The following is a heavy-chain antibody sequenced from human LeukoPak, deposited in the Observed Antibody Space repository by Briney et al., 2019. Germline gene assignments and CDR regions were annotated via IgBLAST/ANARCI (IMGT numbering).Heavy chain of an antibody. CDR1: GFIFTKYG. CDR2: ISAYNGDT. D-gene: IGHD6-19*01. Sequence: EASVKVSCKASGFIFTKYGINWVRQAPGQGLEWVAWISAYNGDTRYARKFQGRVTLTTDTPTTTAFMELRSLSSDDTAVYYCARDPRNTSGWKTWFDPWGQGTLVTVSS. V-gene: IGHV1-18*01. J-gene: IGHJ5*02. CDR3: ARDPRNTSGWKTWFDP.